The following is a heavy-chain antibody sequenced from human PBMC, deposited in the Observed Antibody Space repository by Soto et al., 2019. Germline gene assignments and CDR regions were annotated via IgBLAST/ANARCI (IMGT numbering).Heavy chain of an antibody. V-gene: IGHV1-8*01. CDR3: ARVGFDCSSTSFYWGTPVPTIDY. J-gene: IGHJ4*02. CDR2: MNPNSGNT. CDR1: GYTFTSYD. Sequence: QVQLVQSGAEVKKPGASVKISCKASGYTFTSYDINWVRQATGQGLEWMGWMNPNSGNTGYAQKFQGRVTMTRNTSISTAYMELSSLRSEDTAVYYCARVGFDCSSTSFYWGTPVPTIDYWGQGTLVTVSS. D-gene: IGHD2-2*01.